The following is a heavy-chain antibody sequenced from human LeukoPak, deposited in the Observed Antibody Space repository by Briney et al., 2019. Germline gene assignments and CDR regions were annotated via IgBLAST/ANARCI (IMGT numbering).Heavy chain of an antibody. V-gene: IGHV3-7*01. J-gene: IGHJ4*01. CDR3: ARASPGVVFNYFDY. CDR2: IDEAGKDR. D-gene: IGHD2-15*01. Sequence: GGSLRLSCVASGFTINSFYMSWVRQAPGKGLEWVANIDEAGKDRYYADSVKGRFTISRDNTKNSVFLDMTSLRVEDTATYFCARASPGVVFNYFDYWGQGALVPVSS. CDR1: GFTINSFY.